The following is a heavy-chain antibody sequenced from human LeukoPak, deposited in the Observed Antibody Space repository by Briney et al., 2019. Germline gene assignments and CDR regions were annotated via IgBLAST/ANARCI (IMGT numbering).Heavy chain of an antibody. CDR2: SYYSGST. J-gene: IGHJ3*01. CDR3: ARAPRTGAWDMITFGGVIVHGDAFDF. D-gene: IGHD3-16*02. Sequence: SETLSLTCAVSGGSLISTTYYWGWIRQPPGKGLEWIGSSYYSGSTYYNPSLKSRVTVSVDMSKNQFPLQLSSVTAADTAVYYCARAPRTGAWDMITFGGVIVHGDAFDFWGQGTMVTVSS. CDR1: GGSLISTTYY. V-gene: IGHV4-39*06.